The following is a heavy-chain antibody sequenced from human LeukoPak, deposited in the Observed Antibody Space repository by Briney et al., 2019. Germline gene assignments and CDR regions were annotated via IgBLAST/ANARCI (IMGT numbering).Heavy chain of an antibody. CDR3: ATSGSYYSPV. J-gene: IGHJ6*04. Sequence: GGSLRLSCQASGITFSNHALDWVRQAPGKGLEYVAAINPNGGSTVYVDSVKCRFIISRDNSRNTLYLQMGDLRVDDTAVYYCATSGSYYSPVWGKGTSVIDSS. D-gene: IGHD1-26*01. V-gene: IGHV3-64*02. CDR1: GITFSNHA. CDR2: INPNGGST.